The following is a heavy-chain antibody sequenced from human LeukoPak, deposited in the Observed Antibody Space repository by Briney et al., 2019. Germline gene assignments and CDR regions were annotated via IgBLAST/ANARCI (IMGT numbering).Heavy chain of an antibody. CDR1: GFTFSTYN. J-gene: IGHJ3*02. Sequence: GGSLRLSCAASGFTFSTYNMNWVRQAPGKGLEWVAFISFDGRNKESADSVKGRFTISRDNSKKTIYLQMNRLTNNDTGVYYCAREGSIAADAFDIWGQGTVVTVSS. CDR2: ISFDGRNK. V-gene: IGHV3-30*03. CDR3: AREGSIAADAFDI. D-gene: IGHD6-25*01.